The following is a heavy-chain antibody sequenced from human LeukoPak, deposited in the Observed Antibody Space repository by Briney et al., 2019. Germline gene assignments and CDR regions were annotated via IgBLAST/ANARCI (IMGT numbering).Heavy chain of an antibody. Sequence: PGGSLRLSCAASGFTFSRYSMNWVRQAPGKGLEWVSSISSSSSYIYYADSVKGRFTISRDNAKNSLYLQMNSLRAEDTAMYYCARDSSWHVPVPENPVAFGYWGQGTLVTVSS. D-gene: IGHD6-13*01. CDR3: ARDSSWHVPVPENPVAFGY. CDR1: GFTFSRYS. V-gene: IGHV3-21*01. J-gene: IGHJ4*02. CDR2: ISSSSSYI.